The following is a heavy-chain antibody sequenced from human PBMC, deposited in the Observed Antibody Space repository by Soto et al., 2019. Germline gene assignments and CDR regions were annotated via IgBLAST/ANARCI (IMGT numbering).Heavy chain of an antibody. Sequence: EVQLLESGGGLVQPGGSLRLSCAASGFTFSSYAMSWVRQAPGKGLEWVSAISGSGGSTYYADSVKGRCTISRDNSKNTLYLQMNSLRADDTAVYYCAKDIVVKLKYYCDYCGQGTLVTVST. CDR2: ISGSGGST. J-gene: IGHJ4*02. V-gene: IGHV3-23*01. CDR1: GFTFSSYA. CDR3: AKDIVVKLKYYCDY. D-gene: IGHD3-16*02.